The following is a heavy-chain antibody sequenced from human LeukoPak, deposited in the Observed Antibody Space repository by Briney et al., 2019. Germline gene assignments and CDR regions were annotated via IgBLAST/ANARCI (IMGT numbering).Heavy chain of an antibody. Sequence: GGSLRLSCAASGFTFSSYAMSWVRQAPGKGLEWVSAISGSGGSTYYADSVKGRFTISRDNSKNTPYLQMNSLRAEDTAVYYCAKVGVRGVILGWFDPWGQGTLVTVSS. D-gene: IGHD3-10*01. CDR3: AKVGVRGVILGWFDP. V-gene: IGHV3-23*01. CDR1: GFTFSSYA. J-gene: IGHJ5*02. CDR2: ISGSGGST.